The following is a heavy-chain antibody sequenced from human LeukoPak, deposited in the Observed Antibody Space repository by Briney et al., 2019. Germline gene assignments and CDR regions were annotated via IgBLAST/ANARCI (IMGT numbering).Heavy chain of an antibody. J-gene: IGHJ4*02. V-gene: IGHV3-74*01. Sequence: GGSLRLSCAASGFTFSSYWMHWVRQAPGKGLVWVSRISSDGSSTYYADSVKGRFTISRDNAKNTLYLQMNSLRAEDTAVYYCARAVSLYYDSSGYYYIDYWGQGTLVTVSS. D-gene: IGHD3-22*01. CDR3: ARAVSLYYDSSGYYYIDY. CDR2: ISSDGSST. CDR1: GFTFSSYW.